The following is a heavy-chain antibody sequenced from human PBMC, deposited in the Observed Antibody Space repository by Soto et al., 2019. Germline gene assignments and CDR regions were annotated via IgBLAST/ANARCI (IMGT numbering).Heavy chain of an antibody. V-gene: IGHV4-39*01. Sequence: SETLSLTCTVSGGSVSNSNYYWGWIRQSPGKGLEWIGSVYYRGRSYSKSSVKSRVTISVDTSKNQFSLNLNSVTASDTAVYYCVSQRTSVLTQAYFDYWGPGAMVTVYS. J-gene: IGHJ4*02. CDR2: VYYRGRS. D-gene: IGHD2-8*01. CDR3: VSQRTSVLTQAYFDY. CDR1: GGSVSNSNYY.